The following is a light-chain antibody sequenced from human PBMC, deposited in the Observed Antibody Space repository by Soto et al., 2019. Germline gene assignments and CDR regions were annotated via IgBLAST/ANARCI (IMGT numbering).Light chain of an antibody. CDR2: DAS. CDR3: QQRSNWPST. J-gene: IGKJ4*01. CDR1: QSVRGY. Sequence: EIVLTQSPATLSLSPGNRATLSCRASQSVRGYLAWYQQKPGQAPRLLIYDASNRATGFPARFSGSGSGTDFSLTITSLEPDDFAVYYCQQRSNWPSTFGGGTKMES. V-gene: IGKV3-11*01.